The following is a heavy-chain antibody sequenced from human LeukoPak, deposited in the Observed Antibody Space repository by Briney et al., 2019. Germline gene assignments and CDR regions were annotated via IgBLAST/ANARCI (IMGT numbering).Heavy chain of an antibody. V-gene: IGHV1-69*01. Sequence: SVKVSCKASGGTFSSYAISWVRQAPGQGLEWMGGIIPIFGTANYAQKFQGRVTITADESTSTAYMELSSLRSEHTAVYYCARSPYGDYAYFDYWGQGTLVTVSS. CDR1: GGTFSSYA. CDR3: ARSPYGDYAYFDY. D-gene: IGHD4-17*01. CDR2: IIPIFGTA. J-gene: IGHJ4*02.